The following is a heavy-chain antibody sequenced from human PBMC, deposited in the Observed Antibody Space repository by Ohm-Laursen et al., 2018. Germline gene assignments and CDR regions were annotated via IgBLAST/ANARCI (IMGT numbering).Heavy chain of an antibody. Sequence: SLRLSCAAPGFTFSDYYMSWIHQAPGKGLEWVSYISSSGSTIYYADSVKGRFTISRDNAKNSLYLQMNSLRAEDTAVYYCARARPPTYYYGMDVWGQGTTVTVSS. J-gene: IGHJ6*02. V-gene: IGHV3-11*01. CDR3: ARARPPTYYYGMDV. D-gene: IGHD6-6*01. CDR1: GFTFSDYY. CDR2: ISSSGSTI.